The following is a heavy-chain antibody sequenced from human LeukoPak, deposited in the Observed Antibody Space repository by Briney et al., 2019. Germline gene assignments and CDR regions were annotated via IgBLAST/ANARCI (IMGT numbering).Heavy chain of an antibody. J-gene: IGHJ3*01. D-gene: IGHD2-21*02. CDR3: AKPRGGDSWAFDF. CDR2: ISYDGSNQ. Sequence: GRALRLSCEASGFTFIGYGMHWVRQAPGKGLEWVAGISYDGSNQYYTDSVKGRFTISRDNSKNTLYLQMNSLRPEDTAVYYCAKPRGGDSWAFDFWGQGTMVTVSS. CDR1: GFTFIGYG. V-gene: IGHV3-30*18.